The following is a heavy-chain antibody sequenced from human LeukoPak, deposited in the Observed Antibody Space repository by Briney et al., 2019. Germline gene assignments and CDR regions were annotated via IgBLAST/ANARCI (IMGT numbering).Heavy chain of an antibody. CDR1: GFTFSSYG. D-gene: IGHD2-15*01. V-gene: IGHV3-30*02. CDR3: AKDALGYCSGGSCYSVDY. J-gene: IGHJ4*02. Sequence: GGSLRLSCAASGFTFSSYGMHWVRQAPGKGLEWVAFIRYDGSNKYYADSVKGRFTISRDNSKNTLYLQMNSLRAEDTAVYYCAKDALGYCSGGSCYSVDYWGQGTLVTVSS. CDR2: IRYDGSNK.